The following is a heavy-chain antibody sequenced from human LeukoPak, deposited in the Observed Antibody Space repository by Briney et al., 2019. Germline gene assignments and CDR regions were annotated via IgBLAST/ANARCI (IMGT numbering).Heavy chain of an antibody. Sequence: GASVKVSCKASGGTFSSYAISWVRQAPGQGLEWMGRIIPIFGIANYAQKFQGRVTIIADKSTSTAYMELSSLRSEDTAVYYCARTLGDYPDYWGQGTLVTVSS. CDR3: ARTLGDYPDY. CDR1: GGTFSSYA. D-gene: IGHD4-17*01. J-gene: IGHJ4*02. CDR2: IIPIFGIA. V-gene: IGHV1-69*04.